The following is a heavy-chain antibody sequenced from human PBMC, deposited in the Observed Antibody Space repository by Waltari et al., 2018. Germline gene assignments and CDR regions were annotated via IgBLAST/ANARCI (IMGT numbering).Heavy chain of an antibody. D-gene: IGHD3-10*01. V-gene: IGHV4-39*07. CDR3: AREGTMVQGVITPFYNWFDP. CDR1: GGSISSSSYY. CDR2: IYYSGCT. J-gene: IGHJ5*02. Sequence: QLQLQESGPGLVKPSETLSLTCTVSGGSISSSSYYWGWIRQPPGKGLEWIGSIYYSGCTYYNPCLKSRVTIAVDTSKNQFSLNLSSVTAADTAVYYCAREGTMVQGVITPFYNWFDPWGQGTLVTVSS.